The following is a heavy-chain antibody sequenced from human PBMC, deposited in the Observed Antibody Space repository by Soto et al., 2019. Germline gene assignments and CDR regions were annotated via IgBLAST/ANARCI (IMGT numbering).Heavy chain of an antibody. J-gene: IGHJ6*02. CDR1: GFTFSNNA. V-gene: IGHV3-30-3*01. D-gene: IGHD1-1*01. CDR3: ARGTTTSAFSAMDV. Sequence: QVQLVESGGGVVQPGRSLRLSCAASGFTFSNNAMDWVRQAPGKGLEWGGVISYDGSNKYIAESVKGRFTTSRDNSKNTLFLQMNSLRAEDTAVYYCARGTTTSAFSAMDVWGQGTTVTVSS. CDR2: ISYDGSNK.